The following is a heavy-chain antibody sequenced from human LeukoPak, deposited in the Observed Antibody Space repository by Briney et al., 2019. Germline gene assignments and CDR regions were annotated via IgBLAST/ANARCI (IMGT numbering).Heavy chain of an antibody. CDR1: GGSFSGYY. CDR3: ARGQWGRTIRWFDP. CDR2: INHSGST. Sequence: ASETLSLTCAVYGGSFSGYYWSWIRQPPGKGLEWIGEINHSGSTNYNPSLKSRVTISVDTSKNQFSLKLSSETAADTAVYYCARGQWGRTIRWFDPWGQGTLVTVSS. V-gene: IGHV4-34*01. D-gene: IGHD3-9*01. J-gene: IGHJ5*02.